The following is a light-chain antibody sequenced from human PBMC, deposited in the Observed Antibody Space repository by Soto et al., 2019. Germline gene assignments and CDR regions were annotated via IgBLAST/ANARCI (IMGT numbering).Light chain of an antibody. CDR1: QSVSSAY. V-gene: IGKV3-20*01. CDR3: QQYGSSPPSVT. CDR2: GAS. Sequence: EIVLTQSPGTLSLSPGERVTLSCRASQSVSSAYLAWYQQKRGQARRLLIYGASNRATGIPDRFSGSGSGTDFTLTISRLEPEDFAVYYCQQYGSSPPSVTFGQGTRLEI. J-gene: IGKJ5*01.